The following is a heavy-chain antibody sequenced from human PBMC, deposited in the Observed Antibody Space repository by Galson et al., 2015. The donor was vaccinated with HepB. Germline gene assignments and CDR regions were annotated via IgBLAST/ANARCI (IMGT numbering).Heavy chain of an antibody. CDR1: GFTFSSYR. Sequence: SLRLSCAASGFTFSSYRMSWVRQAPGEGLEWVANIKQDGSEKYYVDSVKGRFTISRDNAKNSLYLQMNSLRAEDTAVYYCARDQLIWRAFDIWGQGTMVTVSS. CDR2: IKQDGSEK. D-gene: IGHD3-3*01. CDR3: ARDQLIWRAFDI. J-gene: IGHJ3*02. V-gene: IGHV3-7*01.